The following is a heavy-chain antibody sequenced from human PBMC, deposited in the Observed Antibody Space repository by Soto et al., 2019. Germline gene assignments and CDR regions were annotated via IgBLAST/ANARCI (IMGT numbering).Heavy chain of an antibody. Sequence: QVQLVESGAEMKKPGASVKLSCKTSGINYNIYAIHWVRQAPGQGLEWMGWINAGNGDTRYSQNFQGRVTLTRDTSASTVYMDLDSLKSEDTGVYYCARAISGYVTWGQGTLVTVSS. CDR3: ARAISGYVT. J-gene: IGHJ4*02. CDR1: GINYNIYA. D-gene: IGHD5-12*01. CDR2: INAGNGDT. V-gene: IGHV1-3*01.